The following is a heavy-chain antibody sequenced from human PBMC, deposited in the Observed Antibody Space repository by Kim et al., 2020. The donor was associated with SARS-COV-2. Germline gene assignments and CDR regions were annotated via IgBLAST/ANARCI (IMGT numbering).Heavy chain of an antibody. J-gene: IGHJ4*02. V-gene: IGHV6-1*01. D-gene: IGHD6-13*01. Sequence: YAVSGKSRIIIDPDTSKNQFSLQVNSVTAEDTAVYYCARSSEYSSSWYFDYWGQGTLVTVSS. CDR3: ARSSEYSSSWYFDY.